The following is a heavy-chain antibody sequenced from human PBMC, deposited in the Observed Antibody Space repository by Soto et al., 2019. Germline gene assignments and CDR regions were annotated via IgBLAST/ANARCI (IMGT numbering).Heavy chain of an antibody. CDR2: IIPIFGTA. V-gene: IGHV1-69*13. CDR3: ARTYYYDSSGPQEYYFDY. Sequence: SVKVSCKASGGTFSSYAISWVRQAPRQGLEWMGGIIPIFGTANYAQKFQGRVTITADESTSTAYMELSSLRSEDTAVYYCARTYYYDSSGPQEYYFDYWGQGTLVTVSS. CDR1: GGTFSSYA. D-gene: IGHD3-22*01. J-gene: IGHJ4*02.